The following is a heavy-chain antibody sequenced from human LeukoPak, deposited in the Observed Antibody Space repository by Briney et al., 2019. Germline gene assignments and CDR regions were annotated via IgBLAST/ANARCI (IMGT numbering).Heavy chain of an antibody. D-gene: IGHD5-12*01. Sequence: GASVKVSFKASGYTFTGYYMHWVRQAPGQGLEWRVWIKRNSGGRNCAQKFQGRVTMTRDTSISTAYMELSRLRSDDTAVYYCARDRVEYGWLRNVDAFHLWGQGTMVTVSS. CDR3: ARDRVEYGWLRNVDAFHL. J-gene: IGHJ3*01. CDR2: IKRNSGGR. V-gene: IGHV1-2*02. CDR1: GYTFTGYY.